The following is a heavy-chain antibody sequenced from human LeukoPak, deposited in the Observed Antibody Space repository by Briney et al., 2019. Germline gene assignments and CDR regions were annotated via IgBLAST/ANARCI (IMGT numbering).Heavy chain of an antibody. J-gene: IGHJ3*02. D-gene: IGHD2-15*01. V-gene: IGHV3-30*01. Sequence: GGSLRLSCAVSGFTFSSFSLHWVRQAPGKGLEWVAVISYDGSNKYYADSMKGRFTISRDNSKNTLYLQMNSLRAEDTAVYYCASEIVVAQHDAFDIWGQGTMVTVSS. CDR2: ISYDGSNK. CDR3: ASEIVVAQHDAFDI. CDR1: GFTFSSFS.